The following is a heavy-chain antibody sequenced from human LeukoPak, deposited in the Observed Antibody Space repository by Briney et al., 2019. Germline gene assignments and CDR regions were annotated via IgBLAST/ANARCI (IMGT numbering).Heavy chain of an antibody. D-gene: IGHD3-22*01. J-gene: IGHJ4*02. CDR3: AREPDSSGYYYRSYYFDY. V-gene: IGHV3-21*01. CDR2: ISSSSSYI. CDR1: GFTFSSYS. Sequence: GGSPRLSCAASGFTFSSYSMNWVRQAPGKGLEWVSSISSSSSYIYYADSVKGRFTISRDNAKNSLYLQMNSLRAEDTAVYYCAREPDSSGYYYRSYYFDYWGQGTLVTVSS.